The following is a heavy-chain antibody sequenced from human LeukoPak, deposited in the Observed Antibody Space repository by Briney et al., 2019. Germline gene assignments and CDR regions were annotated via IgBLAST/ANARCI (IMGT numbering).Heavy chain of an antibody. J-gene: IGHJ6*02. CDR2: IYYSGST. D-gene: IGHD3-9*01. CDR3: ARDRSNYDILTGPAYGMDV. V-gene: IGHV4-59*01. Sequence: SGTLSLTCTVSGGSISSYYWSWIRQPPGKGLEWIGYIYYSGSTNYNPSLKSRVTISVDTSKNQFSLKLSSVTAADTAVYYCARDRSNYDILTGPAYGMDVWGQGTTVTVSS. CDR1: GGSISSYY.